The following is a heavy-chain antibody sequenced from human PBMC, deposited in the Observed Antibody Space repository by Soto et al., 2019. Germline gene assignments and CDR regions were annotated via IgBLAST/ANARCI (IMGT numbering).Heavy chain of an antibody. Sequence: PGESLKISCKGSGYSFTSYWIGWVRQMPGKGLEWMGIIYPGDSDTRYSPSFQGQATISADKSISTAYLQWSSLKASDTAMYYCARDNSQNYGTPAASSWFHPWGQGTPVTVSS. CDR1: GYSFTSYW. V-gene: IGHV5-51*01. J-gene: IGHJ5*02. D-gene: IGHD2-15*01. CDR3: ARDNSQNYGTPAASSWFHP. CDR2: IYPGDSDT.